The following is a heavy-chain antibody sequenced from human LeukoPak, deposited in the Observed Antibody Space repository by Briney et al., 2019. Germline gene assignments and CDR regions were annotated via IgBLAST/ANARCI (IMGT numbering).Heavy chain of an antibody. D-gene: IGHD3-10*01. J-gene: IGHJ6*03. V-gene: IGHV1-8*01. CDR3: ARVPLLWFGEYYYYMDV. CDR2: TNPNSGNT. Sequence: ASVKVSCKASGYTFTRYDINWVRQATEQGLEWMTWTNPNSGNTGYAQKFQGRVTMTRNTSISTAYMELSSLRSEDTAVYYCARVPLLWFGEYYYYMDVWGKGTTVTVSS. CDR1: GYTFTRYD.